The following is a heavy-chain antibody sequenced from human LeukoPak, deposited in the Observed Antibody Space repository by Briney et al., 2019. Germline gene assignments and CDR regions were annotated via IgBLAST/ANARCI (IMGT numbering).Heavy chain of an antibody. Sequence: PGGSLRLSCTPSGVTFSNYALDWVRQAPGKGLEWVAAISYDGTKTYYTDSVKGRFTISRDDPDNTLSLQMDSLRGEDTALYYCASSTTVAGTLWFDPWGQGTLVIVSS. CDR3: ASSTTVAGTLWFDP. CDR1: GVTFSNYA. D-gene: IGHD6-19*01. J-gene: IGHJ5*02. V-gene: IGHV3-30*04. CDR2: ISYDGTKT.